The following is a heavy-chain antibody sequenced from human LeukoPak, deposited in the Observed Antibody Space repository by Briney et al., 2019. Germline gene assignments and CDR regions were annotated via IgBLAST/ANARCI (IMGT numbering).Heavy chain of an antibody. CDR1: GFTFSAHW. CDR3: ARVWFKNGRGDYFDY. Sequence: AGGSLRLSCAVSGFTFSAHWMRWVRQAPGKGLVWVSHTNSDDTITTYADSVKGRFTISRDNAKNTLYLQMNSLRAEDTAVYYCARVWFKNGRGDYFDYWGQGTLVTVSS. D-gene: IGHD2-21*01. V-gene: IGHV3-74*01. CDR2: TNSDDTIT. J-gene: IGHJ4*02.